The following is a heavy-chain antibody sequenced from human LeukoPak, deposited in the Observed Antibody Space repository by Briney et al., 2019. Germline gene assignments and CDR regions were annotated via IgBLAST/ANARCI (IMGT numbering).Heavy chain of an antibody. D-gene: IGHD1-26*01. J-gene: IGHJ4*02. V-gene: IGHV4-39*01. Sequence: SETLSLTCTVSGGSISSSSYYWGWIRQPPGKGLEWIGSIYYSGSTYYNPSLKSRVTISVDASKNQFSLKLSSVTAAHTAVYYCARHMYSGSYSVDYWGQGTLVTVSS. CDR2: IYYSGST. CDR1: GGSISSSSYY. CDR3: ARHMYSGSYSVDY.